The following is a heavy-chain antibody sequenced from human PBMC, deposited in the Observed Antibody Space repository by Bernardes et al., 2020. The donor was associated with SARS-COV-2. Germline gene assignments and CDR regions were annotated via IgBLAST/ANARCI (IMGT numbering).Heavy chain of an antibody. V-gene: IGHV3-21*01. J-gene: IGHJ4*02. CDR2: ISSSSSYI. Sequence: GGSLRLSCAASGFTFSSYSMNWVRQAPGKGLEWVSSISSSSSYIYYADSVKGRFTISTDNAKNSLYLQLNSLRAEDTAVYSCARSQLGMAGDYYYNPALRTRVTMSMDTSKNQFFLNLTSVTAADTAVYYCAKISGWGTFYFDHWGQGTLVTVSS. CDR3: ARSQLGMAGDYYYNPALRTRVTMSMDTSKNQFFLNLTSVTAADTAVYYCAKISGWGTFYFDH. CDR1: GFTFSSYS. D-gene: IGHD7-27*01.